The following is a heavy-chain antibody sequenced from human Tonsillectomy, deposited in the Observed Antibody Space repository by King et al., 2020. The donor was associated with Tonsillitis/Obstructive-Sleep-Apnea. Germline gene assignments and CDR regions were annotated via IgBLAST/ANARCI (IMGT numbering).Heavy chain of an antibody. J-gene: IGHJ6*03. CDR2: INHSGST. CDR1: GGSFSGYY. V-gene: IGHV4-34*01. Sequence: VQLQQWGAGLLKPSETLSLTCAVYGGSFSGYYWSWIRQPPGKGLEWIGEINHSGSTNYNPSLKSRVTISVDTSKNQFSLKLSSVTAADTAVYYCARDHLDIVVVPAAYQNYYYYYRDVWGKGTTVTVSS. CDR3: ARDHLDIVVVPAAYQNYYYYYRDV. D-gene: IGHD2-2*01.